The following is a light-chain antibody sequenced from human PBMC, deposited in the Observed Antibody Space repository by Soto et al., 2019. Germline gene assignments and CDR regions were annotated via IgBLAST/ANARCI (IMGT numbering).Light chain of an antibody. J-gene: IGKJ2*01. Sequence: DIQMTQSPSSLSASVGDRVTITCRASQSISSYLNWYQQKPGKAPKLLIYGASSSQSGVPSRFSGRGSGTDFTLTISSLQPEDVATYYCQQSYSTPYTFGQGTKLEIK. CDR2: GAS. CDR3: QQSYSTPYT. CDR1: QSISSY. V-gene: IGKV1-39*01.